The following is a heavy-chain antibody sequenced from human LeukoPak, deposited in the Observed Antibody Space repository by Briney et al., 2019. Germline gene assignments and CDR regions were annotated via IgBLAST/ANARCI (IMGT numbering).Heavy chain of an antibody. Sequence: GGSLRLSCAASQFTFSSYNMNWVRQAPGKGLEWVSYISSDSSTIYYADSVKGRFTISRDNAKNSLYLEMNSLRAEDTAVYYCARVLSSYFYYMDVWAKGTTVTVSS. J-gene: IGHJ6*03. CDR2: ISSDSSTI. CDR1: QFTFSSYN. V-gene: IGHV3-48*01. D-gene: IGHD3-10*01. CDR3: ARVLSSYFYYMDV.